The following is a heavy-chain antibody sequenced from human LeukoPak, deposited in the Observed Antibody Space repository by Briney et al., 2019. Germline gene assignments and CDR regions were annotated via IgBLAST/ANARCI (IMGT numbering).Heavy chain of an antibody. D-gene: IGHD1-14*01. Sequence: SETLSLTCTVSGYSISSGYYWGWIRQPPGKGLEWIGSIYHSGSTYYNPSLKSRVTISVDTSKNQFSLKLSSVTAADTAVYYCARKPRGFNHYYYYYYYMDVWGKGTTVTVSS. CDR3: ARKPRGFNHYYYYYYYMDV. CDR1: GYSISSGYY. J-gene: IGHJ6*03. CDR2: IYHSGST. V-gene: IGHV4-38-2*02.